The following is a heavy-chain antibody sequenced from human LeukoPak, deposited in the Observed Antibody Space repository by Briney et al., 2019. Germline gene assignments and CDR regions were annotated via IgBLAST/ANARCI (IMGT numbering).Heavy chain of an antibody. V-gene: IGHV3-49*03. CDR1: GFTFGDYA. CDR3: TRDILSGGSPTPPFDY. Sequence: PGGSLRLSCTTSGFTFGDYAMSWFRQAPGEGLEWLGFIRSKAYGGTAEYAASVKGRFSISREDSKSIAYLQMNSLKTEDTAVYYCTRDILSGGSPTPPFDYWGQGTLVTVSS. J-gene: IGHJ4*02. D-gene: IGHD2-15*01. CDR2: IRSKAYGGTA.